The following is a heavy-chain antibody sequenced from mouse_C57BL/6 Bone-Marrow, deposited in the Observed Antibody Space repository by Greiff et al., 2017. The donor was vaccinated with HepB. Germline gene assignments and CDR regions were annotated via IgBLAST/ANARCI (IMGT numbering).Heavy chain of an antibody. D-gene: IGHD4-1*01. V-gene: IGHV5-9-1*02. Sequence: EVQLVESGEGLVKPGGSLKLSCAASGFTFSSYAMSWVRQTPEKRLEWVAYISSGGDYIYYADTGKGRFTISRDTARNTLYLQMSSLKFEDPAMYYWSRECWDVSLYWYFDVWGTGTTVTVSS. CDR3: SRECWDVSLYWYFDV. CDR1: GFTFSSYA. CDR2: ISSGGDYI. J-gene: IGHJ1*03.